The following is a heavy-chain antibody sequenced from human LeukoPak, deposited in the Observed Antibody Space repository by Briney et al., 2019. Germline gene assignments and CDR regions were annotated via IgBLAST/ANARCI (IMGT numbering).Heavy chain of an antibody. Sequence: GGSLRLSCAASGFTFSSYAMSWVRQAPGKGLEWVPAISGSGGSTYYADSVKGRFTISRDNSKNTLYLQMNSLRAEDTAVYYYAKDTGVYSYMYYFDYWGQGTLVTVSS. V-gene: IGHV3-23*01. CDR2: ISGSGGST. D-gene: IGHD5-18*01. CDR3: AKDTGVYSYMYYFDY. J-gene: IGHJ4*02. CDR1: GFTFSSYA.